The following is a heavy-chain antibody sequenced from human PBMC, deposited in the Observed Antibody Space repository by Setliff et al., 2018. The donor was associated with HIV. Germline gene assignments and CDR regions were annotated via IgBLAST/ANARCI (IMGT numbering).Heavy chain of an antibody. V-gene: IGHV4-39*01. Sequence: SETLSLTCTVPGGSINRSNYYWGWIRQPPGKGLEWIGTISYTGSTYYDPSLKSRVTISRDTSKNQFFLKLSSVTAPDTAIYYCARQTWEYYDTLTGYYRSPKNFDSWGQGTLVTAPQ. D-gene: IGHD3-9*01. CDR3: ARQTWEYYDTLTGYYRSPKNFDS. CDR1: GGSINRSNYY. J-gene: IGHJ4*02. CDR2: ISYTGST.